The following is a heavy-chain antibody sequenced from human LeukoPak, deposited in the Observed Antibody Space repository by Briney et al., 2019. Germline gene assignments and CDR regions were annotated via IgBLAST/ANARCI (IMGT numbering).Heavy chain of an antibody. J-gene: IGHJ3*02. V-gene: IGHV4-59*12. CDR1: GGSISSYY. CDR3: ARGRTTYPDAFDI. D-gene: IGHD4-17*01. Sequence: PSETLSLTCTVSGGSISSYYWSWIRQPPGKGLEWIGYIYHSGSTYYNPSLKSRVTISVDRSKNQFSLKLSSVTAADTAVYYCARGRTTYPDAFDIWGQGTMVTVSS. CDR2: IYHSGST.